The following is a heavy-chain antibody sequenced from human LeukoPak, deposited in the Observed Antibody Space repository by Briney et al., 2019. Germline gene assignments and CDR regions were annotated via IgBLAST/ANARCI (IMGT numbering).Heavy chain of an antibody. V-gene: IGHV5-51*01. CDR2: IYPGDSDT. D-gene: IGHD3-9*01. CDR3: AIPDYDTLTGPLF. Sequence: GESLKISCKGSGYSFTSYWIGWVRQMPGKGLEWMGIIYPGDSDTRYSPSFQGQVTISADKSISTAYLQWSSLKASDTAMYYCAIPDYDTLTGPLFGGQGTLVTVSS. CDR1: GYSFTSYW. J-gene: IGHJ4*02.